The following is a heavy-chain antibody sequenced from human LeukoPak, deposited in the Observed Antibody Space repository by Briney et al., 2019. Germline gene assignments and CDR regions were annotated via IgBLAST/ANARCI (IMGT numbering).Heavy chain of an antibody. Sequence: SETLSLTCAVSGASISGSGYYLGWIRQPPGKGLEWIGNVYYTGSTYYNASLQSRVTISIDMSKNQFSLRLSSVTAADTAMYYCVKSGGYGLIDYWGQGTLVTVSS. V-gene: IGHV4-39*01. J-gene: IGHJ4*02. CDR3: VKSGGYGLIDY. CDR2: VYYTGST. D-gene: IGHD6-19*01. CDR1: GASISGSGYY.